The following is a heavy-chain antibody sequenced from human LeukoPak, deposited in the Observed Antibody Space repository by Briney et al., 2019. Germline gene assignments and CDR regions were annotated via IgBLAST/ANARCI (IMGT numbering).Heavy chain of an antibody. V-gene: IGHV3-53*01. J-gene: IGHJ4*02. Sequence: GGSLRLSYAASGFTVSSSYMSWVRQAPGKGLEWVSLIYSGGSTYYAASVKGRFTISRDNSKNTLYLQMNSLRPEDTAVYYCAKGYNYAYEYWGQGTLVTVSS. CDR3: AKGYNYAYEY. D-gene: IGHD5-18*01. CDR2: IYSGGST. CDR1: GFTVSSSY.